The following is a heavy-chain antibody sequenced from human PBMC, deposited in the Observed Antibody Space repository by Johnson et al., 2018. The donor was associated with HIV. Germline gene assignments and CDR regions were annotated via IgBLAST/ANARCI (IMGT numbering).Heavy chain of an antibody. V-gene: IGHV3-30*02. CDR2: IRYDGNNK. Sequence: QEKLVESGGGVVQPGGSLRLSCAASGFTFSNYDIHWVRQAPGKGLAWVAFIRYDGNNKYYADSVKGRFTISRDNAKNSLYLQMNSLRAEDTAVYYCARDAHRTDDAFDIWGQGTMVTVSS. J-gene: IGHJ3*02. CDR3: ARDAHRTDDAFDI. D-gene: IGHD1-14*01. CDR1: GFTFSNYD.